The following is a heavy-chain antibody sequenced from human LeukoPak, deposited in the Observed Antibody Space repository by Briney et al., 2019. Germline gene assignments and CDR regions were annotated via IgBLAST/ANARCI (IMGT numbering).Heavy chain of an antibody. V-gene: IGHV1-18*04. Sequence: GASVKVSCKSSGYTFTGYYMHWVRQAPGQGLEWMGWISAYNGNTNYAQKLQDRVTMTTDTSTSTAYMELRSLRSDDTAVYYCARGRTHRYYYDSSGYYGGAFDIWGQGTMVTVSS. CDR1: GYTFTGYY. CDR3: ARGRTHRYYYDSSGYYGGAFDI. CDR2: ISAYNGNT. J-gene: IGHJ3*02. D-gene: IGHD3-22*01.